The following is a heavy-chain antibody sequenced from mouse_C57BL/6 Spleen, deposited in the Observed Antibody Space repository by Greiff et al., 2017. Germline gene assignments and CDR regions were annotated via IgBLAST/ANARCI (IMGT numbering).Heavy chain of an antibody. V-gene: IGHV1-55*01. CDR2: IYPGSGTT. J-gene: IGHJ2*01. CDR1: GYTFTSYW. CDR3: GRENDYFDY. Sequence: QVQLQQSGAELVKPGASVKMSCKASGYTFTSYWMNWVKQRPGQGLEWIGDIYPGSGTTNYNEKFKSKATLTVDTSASTAYMQLSSLTYEASAVYYGGRENDYFDYWGQGTTVTVSS.